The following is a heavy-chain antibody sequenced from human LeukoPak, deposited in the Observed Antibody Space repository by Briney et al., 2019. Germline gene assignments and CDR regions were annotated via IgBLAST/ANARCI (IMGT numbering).Heavy chain of an antibody. CDR2: ISYDGSNK. CDR1: GFTFSNYA. CDR3: ARDLSGSYEGNDY. D-gene: IGHD1-26*01. V-gene: IGHV3-30*04. Sequence: GGSLRLSCAASGFTFSNYAMHWVRQAPGKGLEWVAVISYDGSNKYYADSVKGRFTISRDNSKNTLYLQMNSLRAEDTAVYYCARDLSGSYEGNDYWGQGTLVTVSS. J-gene: IGHJ4*02.